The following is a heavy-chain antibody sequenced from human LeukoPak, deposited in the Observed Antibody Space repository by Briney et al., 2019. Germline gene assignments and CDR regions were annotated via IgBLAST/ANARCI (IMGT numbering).Heavy chain of an antibody. V-gene: IGHV4-34*01. D-gene: IGHD4-4*01. CDR1: GGSFSGYY. CDR2: INHSGST. CDR3: ARGRGNYPSYFDY. Sequence: PSETLSLTCAVYGGSFSGYYWSWIRQPPGKGLEWIGEINHSGSTNYNPSLKSRVTISVDTSKNQFSLKLSSVTAADTAAYYCARGRGNYPSYFDYWGQGTLVTVSS. J-gene: IGHJ4*02.